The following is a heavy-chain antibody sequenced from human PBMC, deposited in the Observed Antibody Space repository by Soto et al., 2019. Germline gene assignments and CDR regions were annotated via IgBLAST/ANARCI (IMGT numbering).Heavy chain of an antibody. CDR3: ARGAEQWDLRIPDY. J-gene: IGHJ4*02. CDR2: LTHXKGSK. V-gene: IGHV1-18*01. Sequence: XSVKVSCKAAGSTFTRYGISWVRQAPGQGLERMGRLTHXKGSKXYAQKSKGTVXXTTDTYTXXDYMALRSMRSDDTAVYYCARGAEQWDLRIPDYWGQGTLVTASS. D-gene: IGHD1-26*01. CDR1: GSTFTRYG.